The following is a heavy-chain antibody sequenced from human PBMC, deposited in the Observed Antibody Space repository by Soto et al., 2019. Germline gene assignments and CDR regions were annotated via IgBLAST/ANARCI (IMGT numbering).Heavy chain of an antibody. V-gene: IGHV1-18*01. J-gene: IGHJ6*02. CDR2: ISDYNGKT. CDR3: AXXXXQXXXGXXXXXXXXXMXX. CDR1: GYRFTDYG. Sequence: QVQLVQSGSEVKKPGALVKVSCKTSGYRFTDYGISWVRQAPGQGLEWMGWISDYNGKTNYAQKLRGRIFMTTDTSTRTAXMXLRXLXSXXXAVXXXAXXXXQXXXGXXXXXXXXXMXXWGQGTTVTVSS.